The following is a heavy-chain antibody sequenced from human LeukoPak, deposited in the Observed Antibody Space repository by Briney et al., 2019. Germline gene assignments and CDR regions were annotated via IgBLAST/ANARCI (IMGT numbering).Heavy chain of an antibody. V-gene: IGHV4-39*07. CDR2: IHYSGST. J-gene: IGHJ5*02. Sequence: SETLSLTCIVSGGSISTSNHYWGWIRQPPGKGLEWIGAIHYSGSTYYNPSLKSRVTISVDKSKNQFSLKLSSVTAADTAVYYCARERGYSGYDPNWFDPWGQGTLVTVSS. D-gene: IGHD5-12*01. CDR3: ARERGYSGYDPNWFDP. CDR1: GGSISTSNHY.